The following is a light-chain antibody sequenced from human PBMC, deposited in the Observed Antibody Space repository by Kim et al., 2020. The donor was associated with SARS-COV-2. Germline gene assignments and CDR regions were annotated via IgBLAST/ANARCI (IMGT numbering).Light chain of an antibody. CDR2: GDS. Sequence: CPGERATLSCGASPSVVGNYLAWDQQKAGQAPRLLIYGDSSRATGIPDRFSGSGSGTDFTLTITRLEPEDFAVYYCQQYSSSPATFGQGTKVDIK. J-gene: IGKJ1*01. V-gene: IGKV3-20*01. CDR1: PSVVGNY. CDR3: QQYSSSPAT.